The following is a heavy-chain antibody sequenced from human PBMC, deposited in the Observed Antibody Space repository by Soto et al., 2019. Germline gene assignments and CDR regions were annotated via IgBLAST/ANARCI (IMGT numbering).Heavy chain of an antibody. CDR3: ARDSGNFPLDY. CDR2: YSGYNGNT. D-gene: IGHD1-26*01. V-gene: IGHV1-18*01. CDR1: GYTFTNYG. Sequence: GASVKVSCKASGYTFTNYGISWVRQAPGQGLEWMGWYSGYNGNTIYAQQLQDRVTMTTDTSTSTAYMDLTSLRSDDTAVYYCARDSGNFPLDYWGQGTLVTVSS. J-gene: IGHJ4*02.